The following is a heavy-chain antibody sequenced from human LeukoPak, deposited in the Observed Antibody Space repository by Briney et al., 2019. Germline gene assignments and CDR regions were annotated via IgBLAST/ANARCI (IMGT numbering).Heavy chain of an antibody. J-gene: IGHJ5*02. Sequence: SETLSLTCTVSGYSISSGYYWGWIRQPPGKGLEWIGEINHSGSTNYNPSLKSRVTISVDTSKNQFSLKLSSVTAADTAVYYCARRPGIQLWFKSWFDPWGQGTLVTVSS. CDR2: INHSGST. CDR3: ARRPGIQLWFKSWFDP. D-gene: IGHD5-18*01. CDR1: GYSISSGYY. V-gene: IGHV4-38-2*02.